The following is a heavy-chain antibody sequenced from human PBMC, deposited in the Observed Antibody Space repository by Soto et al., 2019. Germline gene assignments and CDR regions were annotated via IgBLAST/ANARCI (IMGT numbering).Heavy chain of an antibody. CDR2: ISAHNGNT. J-gene: IGHJ4*02. V-gene: IGHV1-18*01. CDR1: GYIFTSYG. CDR3: ARGRYGDY. Sequence: QAHLVQSGPEVKKPGASVKVSCKGSGYIFTSYGIAWVRQAPGQGLEWMGWISAHNGNTEYAQKFQGRDTVTRDTSTSTAYLELRSLRSDDTALYYCARGRYGDYWGQGALVTVSS. D-gene: IGHD4-17*01.